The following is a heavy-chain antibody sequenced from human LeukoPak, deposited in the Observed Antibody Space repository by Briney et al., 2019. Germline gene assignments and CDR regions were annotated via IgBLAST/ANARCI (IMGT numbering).Heavy chain of an antibody. CDR3: ARKGRASSSSPLFDY. V-gene: IGHV4-59*01. CDR2: IYYSGST. J-gene: IGHJ4*02. D-gene: IGHD6-6*01. Sequence: SETLSLTCTVSGGSISSYYWSWIRQPPGKGLEWIGYIYYSGSTNYNPSLKSRVTISVDTSKNQFSLKLSSVTAADTAVYYCARKGRASSSSPLFDYWGQGTLVTVSS. CDR1: GGSISSYY.